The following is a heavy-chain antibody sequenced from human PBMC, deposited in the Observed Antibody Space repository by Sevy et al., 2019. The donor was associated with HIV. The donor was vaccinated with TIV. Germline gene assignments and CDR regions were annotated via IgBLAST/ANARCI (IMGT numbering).Heavy chain of an antibody. J-gene: IGHJ4*02. V-gene: IGHV4-59*01. CDR3: ARGIVAYYFDY. CDR1: GDSISNYY. Sequence: SETLSLTCTVSGDSISNYYWSWIRQPPGKVLEWIGYMYYSGFTNYNPSLKSRVTISVDTSKNQFSLKLSSVTAADTAVYYCARGIVAYYFDYWGQGTLVTVSS. D-gene: IGHD5-12*01. CDR2: MYYSGFT.